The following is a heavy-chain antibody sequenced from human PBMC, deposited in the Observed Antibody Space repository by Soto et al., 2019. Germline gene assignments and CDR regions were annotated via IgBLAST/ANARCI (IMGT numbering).Heavy chain of an antibody. CDR2: IGGAGNDI. CDR3: AKRFSDAWEAGMDV. CDR1: GFAFSNFH. J-gene: IGHJ6*02. D-gene: IGHD1-26*01. Sequence: EMQVSESGGGLVQPGGSLRLSCAASGFAFSNFHMNWVRQAPGKGLQWVATIGGAGNDIHYADSVEGRFTVSRDNSKNTLHLQMDGLRDDDTAIYYCAKRFSDAWEAGMDVWGQGTTVTVSS. V-gene: IGHV3-23*01.